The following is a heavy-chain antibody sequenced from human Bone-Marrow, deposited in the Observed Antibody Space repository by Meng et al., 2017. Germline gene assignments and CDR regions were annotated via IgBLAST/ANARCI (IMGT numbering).Heavy chain of an antibody. Sequence: QVQLVQSGAEVKKPGASVKVSCTVSGSTLHELSMHWVRQAPGKGLEWMGGFDPEDGETIYAQKFQGRVTMTEDTSTDTAYMELSSLRSEDTAVYYCATGVVGATLRPFDYWGQGTLVTVSS. V-gene: IGHV1-24*01. CDR2: FDPEDGET. D-gene: IGHD1-26*01. J-gene: IGHJ4*02. CDR1: GSTLHELS. CDR3: ATGVVGATLRPFDY.